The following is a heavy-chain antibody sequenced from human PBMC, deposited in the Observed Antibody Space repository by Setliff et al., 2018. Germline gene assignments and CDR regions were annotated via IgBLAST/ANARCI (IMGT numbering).Heavy chain of an antibody. J-gene: IGHJ4*02. CDR3: ARGNRDGYIPFEH. D-gene: IGHD5-12*01. V-gene: IGHV1-8*02. CDR2: MNPTSGNT. Sequence: ASVKVSCKTSGYTFISYGLSWMRQAPGQGLEWMGWMNPTSGNTGYAQKFQGRVTMTASTPLSTAYMELTGLTSEDTAVYFCARGNRDGYIPFEHWGQGTRVTVSS. CDR1: GYTFISYG.